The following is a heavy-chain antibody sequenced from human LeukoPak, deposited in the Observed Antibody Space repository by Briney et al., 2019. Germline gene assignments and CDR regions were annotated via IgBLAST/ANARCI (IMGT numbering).Heavy chain of an antibody. CDR2: IHTSGTT. J-gene: IGHJ4*02. Sequence: SETLSLTCAVSDGSISRYLWSWIRQPAGKGLEWLGRIHTSGTTTYSPSFQSRVTISVDTSKNQFSLKLSSVTAADTAVYYCAATGEPGGYWGQGTLVTVSS. V-gene: IGHV4-4*07. CDR1: DGSISRYL. CDR3: AATGEPGGY. D-gene: IGHD7-27*01.